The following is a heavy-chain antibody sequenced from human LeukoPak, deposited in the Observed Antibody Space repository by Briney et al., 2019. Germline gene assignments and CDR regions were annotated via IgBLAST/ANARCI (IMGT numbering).Heavy chain of an antibody. V-gene: IGHV1-46*01. CDR1: GYTFTSYY. CDR2: INPSGGST. J-gene: IGHJ4*02. CDR3: ARPNIYYYDSSGSIAGLDY. Sequence: ASVKVSCKASGYTFTSYYMHWVRQAPGQGLEWMGIINPSGGSTSYAQKFQGRVTMTRDTSTSTVYMELSSLRSEDTAVYYCARPNIYYYDSSGSIAGLDYWGQGTLVTVSS. D-gene: IGHD3-22*01.